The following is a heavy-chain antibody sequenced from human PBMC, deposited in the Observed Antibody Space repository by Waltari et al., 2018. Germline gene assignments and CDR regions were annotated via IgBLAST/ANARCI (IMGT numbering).Heavy chain of an antibody. J-gene: IGHJ4*02. CDR1: GGSISSSSYY. V-gene: IGHV4-39*07. Sequence: QLQLQESGPGLVKPSETLSLTCTVSGGSISSSSYYWGWIRQPPGKGLEWIGSIYYSGSTYYNPSLKSRVTISVDTSKNQFSLKLSSVTAADTAVYYCARDVSPPYYFDYWGQGTLVTVSS. CDR2: IYYSGST. CDR3: ARDVSPPYYFDY.